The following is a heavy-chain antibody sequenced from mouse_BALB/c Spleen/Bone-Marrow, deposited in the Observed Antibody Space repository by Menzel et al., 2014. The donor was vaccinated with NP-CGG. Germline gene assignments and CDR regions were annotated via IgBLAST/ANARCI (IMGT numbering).Heavy chain of an antibody. J-gene: IGHJ1*01. Sequence: EVQVVESGGGLAKPGGSLQLSCAASGFTFSTYAMSWVRQTPEKRLEWVATISSSGSYTYYPDSVKSRFTISRDNAKNTLYLQMSSLRSEDTAMFYCSRLRMITTYFDVWGAGTTVTVSS. CDR1: GFTFSTYA. CDR3: SRLRMITTYFDV. D-gene: IGHD2-4*01. V-gene: IGHV5-9-3*01. CDR2: ISSSGSYT.